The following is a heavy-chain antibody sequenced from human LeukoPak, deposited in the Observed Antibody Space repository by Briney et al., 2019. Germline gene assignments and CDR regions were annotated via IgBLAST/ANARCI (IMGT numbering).Heavy chain of an antibody. CDR2: IYYSGST. CDR1: GGSISSGDYY. CDR3: ARAGARPTRMTKGYYFEY. J-gene: IGHJ4*02. Sequence: SETLSLTCTVSGGSISSGDYYWSWIRHPPGKGLEWIGYIYYSGSTYYNPSLKSRVTISVDTSKNQFSLKLSSVTTADTDVYYCARAGARPTRMTKGYYFEYWGQGTLVTVSS. D-gene: IGHD2-8*01. V-gene: IGHV4-30-4*08.